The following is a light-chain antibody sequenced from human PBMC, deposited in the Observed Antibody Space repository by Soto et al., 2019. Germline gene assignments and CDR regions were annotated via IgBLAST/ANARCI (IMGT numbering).Light chain of an antibody. V-gene: IGKV1-5*03. CDR1: QTISSW. Sequence: DIQMTQSPSTLSGSVGDRVTITCRASQTISSWLAWYHQKPGKAPKLLIYKASTLKSGVPSRFSGSGSGTEFTLTISSLQPDDFATYYCQQTYSTPFTFGGGTKVDI. CDR2: KAS. CDR3: QQTYSTPFT. J-gene: IGKJ4*01.